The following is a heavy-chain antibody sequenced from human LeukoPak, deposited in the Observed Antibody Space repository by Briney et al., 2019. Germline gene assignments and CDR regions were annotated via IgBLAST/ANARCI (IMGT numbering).Heavy chain of an antibody. J-gene: IGHJ4*02. CDR3: ARGLGEFSPPDY. CDR2: ISYDGSNK. Sequence: GRSLRPSCAASGFTFSSYAMHWVRQAPGKGLEWVAVISYDGSNKYYADSVKGRFTISRDNSKNTLYLQMNSLRAEDTAVYYCARGLGEFSPPDYWGQGTLVTISS. CDR1: GFTFSSYA. D-gene: IGHD3-16*01. V-gene: IGHV3-30*04.